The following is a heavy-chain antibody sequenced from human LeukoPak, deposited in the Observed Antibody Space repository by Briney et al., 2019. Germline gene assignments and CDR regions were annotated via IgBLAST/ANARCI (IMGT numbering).Heavy chain of an antibody. D-gene: IGHD6-19*01. Sequence: GGSLRLSCAASGFTVSSNYMSWVRQAPGKGLEWVSVIYSGGSTYYADSAKGRFTISRDNSKNTLYLQMNSLRAEDTAVYYCARDRFGYSSGWYFDYWSQGTLVTVSS. CDR2: IYSGGST. J-gene: IGHJ4*02. CDR3: ARDRFGYSSGWYFDY. V-gene: IGHV3-53*01. CDR1: GFTVSSNY.